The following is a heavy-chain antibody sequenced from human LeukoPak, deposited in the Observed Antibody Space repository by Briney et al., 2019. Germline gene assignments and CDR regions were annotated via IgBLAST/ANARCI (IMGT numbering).Heavy chain of an antibody. J-gene: IGHJ3*02. CDR2: IYTSGST. D-gene: IGHD2-21*02. V-gene: IGHV4-61*02. CDR3: ARLSVVTRGAFDI. CDR1: GGSISSGSYY. Sequence: TLSLTCTVSGGSISSGSYYWSWIRQPAGKGLEWIGRIYTSGSTNYNPSLKSRVTISVDTSKNQFSLKLSSVTAADTAVYYCARLSVVTRGAFDIWGQGTMVTVSS.